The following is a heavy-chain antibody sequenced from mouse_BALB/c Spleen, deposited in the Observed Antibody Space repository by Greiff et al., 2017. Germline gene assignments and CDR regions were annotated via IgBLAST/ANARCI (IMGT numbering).Heavy chain of an antibody. V-gene: IGHV14-4*02. CDR3: NPTITTVGGGY. CDR1: GFNIKDYY. D-gene: IGHD1-1*01. J-gene: IGHJ2*01. CDR2: IDPENGDT. Sequence: EVQLQQSGAELVRSGASVKLSCTASGFNIKDYYMHWVKQRPEQGLEWIGWIDPENGDTEYAPKFQGKATMTADTSSNTAYLQLSSLTSEDTAVYYCNPTITTVGGGYWGQGTTLTVSS.